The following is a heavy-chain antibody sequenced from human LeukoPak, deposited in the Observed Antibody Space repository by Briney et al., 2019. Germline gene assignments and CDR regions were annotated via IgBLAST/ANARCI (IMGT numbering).Heavy chain of an antibody. J-gene: IGHJ4*02. V-gene: IGHV5-51*01. Sequence: GESLKISCKGSGYSFTSYWIGWVRQMPGKGLEWMGIIYPGDSDTRYSPSFQGQVTISADKSISTAYLQWSSLKASDTAMYYCARQDGYCSSTSCYGSADYWGQGTLVTVSS. D-gene: IGHD2-2*01. CDR2: IYPGDSDT. CDR3: ARQDGYCSSTSCYGSADY. CDR1: GYSFTSYW.